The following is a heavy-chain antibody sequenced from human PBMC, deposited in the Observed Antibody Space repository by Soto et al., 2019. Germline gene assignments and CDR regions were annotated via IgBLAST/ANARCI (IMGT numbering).Heavy chain of an antibody. CDR3: TREAVVAENWFGP. V-gene: IGHV1-3*01. CDR2: MNPKTGNL. J-gene: IGHJ5*02. D-gene: IGHD3-22*01. CDR1: GYTFVDYA. Sequence: GSVKVSCKASGYTFVDYALHWVRQAPGQGLEWVGWMNPKTGNLKSSHKLEDRVSITRGTATSTAYIQLSGLRSEYTAGYFCTREAVVAENWFGPWGQGTLVTVSS.